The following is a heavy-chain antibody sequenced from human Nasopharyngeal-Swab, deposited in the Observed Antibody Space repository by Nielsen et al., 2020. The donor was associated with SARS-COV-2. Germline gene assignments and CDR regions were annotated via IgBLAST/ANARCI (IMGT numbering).Heavy chain of an antibody. V-gene: IGHV4-34*01. CDR1: GGSFSGYY. CDR3: ARGSYCSSTSCYWDY. D-gene: IGHD2-2*01. Sequence: GSLRLSCAVYGGSFSGYYWSWIRQPPGKGLEWIGEINHSGSTNYNPSLKSRVTISVDTSKSQFSLKLSSVTAADTAVYYCARGSYCSSTSCYWDYWGQGTLVTVSS. J-gene: IGHJ4*02. CDR2: INHSGST.